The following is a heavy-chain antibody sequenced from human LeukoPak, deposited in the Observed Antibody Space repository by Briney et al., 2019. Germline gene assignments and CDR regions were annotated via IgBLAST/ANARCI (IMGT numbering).Heavy chain of an antibody. CDR1: GGSFSGYY. CDR3: ARGCINYDSYYYYMDV. V-gene: IGHV4-34*01. J-gene: IGHJ6*03. CDR2: INHSGST. Sequence: PSETLSLTCAFYGGSFSGYYWSWIRQPPGKGLEWIGEINHSGSTNYNPSLKSRVTISVDRSKNQFSLKLSSVTAADTAVYYCARGCINYDSYYYYMDVWGKGTTVTVSS. D-gene: IGHD3-22*01.